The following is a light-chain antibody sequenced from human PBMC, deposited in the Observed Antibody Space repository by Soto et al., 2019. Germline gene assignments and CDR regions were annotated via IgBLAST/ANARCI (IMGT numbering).Light chain of an antibody. CDR1: QSVISN. Sequence: ELVMTQPSATASVSPGERAPLSCRSSQSVISNLAWYQQKPGQAPRLLIFGASDRATGTQDRFSGSGSGTDFTLTISRVEPEDSAVYYCQQFDDSVTFGQGTRLEIK. CDR2: GAS. V-gene: IGKV3D-15*01. CDR3: QQFDDSVT. J-gene: IGKJ5*01.